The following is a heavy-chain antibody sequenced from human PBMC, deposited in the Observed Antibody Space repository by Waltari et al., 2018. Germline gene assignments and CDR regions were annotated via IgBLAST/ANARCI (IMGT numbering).Heavy chain of an antibody. Sequence: EVQLVESGGGLVQPGGSLRLSCAASVFTFSSYWMHWVRHVPGKGLVGALRIHSDGGSTNYADSVKGRFTISRDNAKNTLYLQMNSLRAEDTAVYYCASCSSTSCRGWGQGTLVTVSS. D-gene: IGHD2-2*01. CDR3: ASCSSTSCRG. V-gene: IGHV3-74*01. J-gene: IGHJ4*02. CDR2: IHSDGGST. CDR1: VFTFSSYW.